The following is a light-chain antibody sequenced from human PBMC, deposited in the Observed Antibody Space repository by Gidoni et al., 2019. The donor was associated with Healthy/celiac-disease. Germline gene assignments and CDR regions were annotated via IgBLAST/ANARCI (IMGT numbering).Light chain of an antibody. CDR3: QQYYSYPPIT. CDR2: AAS. J-gene: IGKJ5*01. CDR1: QGISSY. V-gene: IGKV1-8*01. Sequence: AIRMTQSPSSFSSSTGDRVTITCRASQGISSYLAWYQHKPGKAPKLLIYAASTLQSGVPSRFSGSGSGTDFTLTISCLQSEDFATYYCQQYYSYPPITFGQGTRLEIK.